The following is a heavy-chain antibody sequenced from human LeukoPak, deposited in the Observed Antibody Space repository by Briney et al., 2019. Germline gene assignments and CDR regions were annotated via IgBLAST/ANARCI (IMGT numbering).Heavy chain of an antibody. Sequence: GGSLRLSCAASGFTFSNYAMSWVRQAPGKGLEWVSAISASGVSTYYADSVKGRFTISRDNSKNTLYLQMNSLRAEDTAVYYCARRNAVWTFDYWGQGTLVTVSS. CDR1: GFTFSNYA. V-gene: IGHV3-23*01. CDR3: ARRNAVWTFDY. J-gene: IGHJ4*02. CDR2: ISASGVST. D-gene: IGHD1-1*01.